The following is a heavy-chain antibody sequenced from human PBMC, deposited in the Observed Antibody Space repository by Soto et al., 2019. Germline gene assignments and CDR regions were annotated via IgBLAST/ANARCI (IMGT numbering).Heavy chain of an antibody. Sequence: QVQLVQSGAEVKKPGSSVKVSCKASGGSLSNYGISWVRQAPGQGLEWMGGIIPVFGTANYAQKFQGRVTITADKSTNIVYMDVTSLRSEDTAVYYCARGDATKIVVTTYYAMDVWGQGTTVTVSS. J-gene: IGHJ6*02. D-gene: IGHD4-17*01. CDR3: ARGDATKIVVTTYYAMDV. CDR2: IIPVFGTA. CDR1: GGSLSNYG. V-gene: IGHV1-69*14.